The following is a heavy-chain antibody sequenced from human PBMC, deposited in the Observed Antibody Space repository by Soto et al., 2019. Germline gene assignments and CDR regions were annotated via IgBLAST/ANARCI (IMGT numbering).Heavy chain of an antibody. CDR3: AKGRGGSGSLTPRVVF. CDR2: ISGGGDTT. V-gene: IGHV3-23*01. J-gene: IGHJ4*02. CDR1: GFTFNNYA. Sequence: EVQLLESGGGLVQPGGSLRLSCAASGFTFNNYAMTWVRQAPGKGLEWVSAISGGGDTTSYADSVKGRFTVSSDGSKNTLNLQMSTLRAEDTALYYCAKGRGGSGSLTPRVVFWGQGTLVTVSS. D-gene: IGHD3-10*01.